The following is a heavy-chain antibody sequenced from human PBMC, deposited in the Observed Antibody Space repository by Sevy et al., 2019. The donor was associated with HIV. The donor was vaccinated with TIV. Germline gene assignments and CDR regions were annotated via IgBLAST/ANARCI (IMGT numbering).Heavy chain of an antibody. V-gene: IGHV3-30*04. CDR2: ISHDEIVR. J-gene: IGHJ4*02. CDR1: GFTLSNYA. Sequence: GGSLRLSCAASGFTLSNYAMHWVRQAPGKGLEWVALISHDEIVREYADSVKGRFTISRDNSKNTVYLQMNSLRADDTAVYYCARDLPHLLPWELPRGSDSWGQGTLVTVSS. D-gene: IGHD3-16*01. CDR3: ARDLPHLLPWELPRGSDS.